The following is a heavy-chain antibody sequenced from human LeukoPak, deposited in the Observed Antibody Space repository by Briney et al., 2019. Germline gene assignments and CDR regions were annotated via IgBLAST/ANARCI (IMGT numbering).Heavy chain of an antibody. D-gene: IGHD3-10*01. Sequence: ASVTVSCKASGYTFTSYDINWVRQATGQGLEWMGWMNPDSGSTGYAQNFRGRVTMTRNTSISTAYMELSSLRSDDTGVYFCARGFLWTGSRNWFDPWGQGTLVTVSS. CDR3: ARGFLWTGSRNWFDP. V-gene: IGHV1-8*02. CDR2: MNPDSGST. J-gene: IGHJ5*02. CDR1: GYTFTSYD.